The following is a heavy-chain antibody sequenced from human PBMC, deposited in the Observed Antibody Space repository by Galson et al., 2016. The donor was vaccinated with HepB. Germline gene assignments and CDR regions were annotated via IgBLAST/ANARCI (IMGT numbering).Heavy chain of an antibody. CDR1: GGSINSSGHY. V-gene: IGHV4-39*01. CDR3: ARHTGSSAFYYYGIDV. J-gene: IGHJ6*02. Sequence: SETLSLTCTVSGGSINSSGHYWGWIRLSPVKGLEWIGSTSHSGTTSYSPSFRSRITMSADTSKNQFSLRLNSMTAADTAVHYCARHTGSSAFYYYGIDVWGQGNKVTVSS. D-gene: IGHD3-10*01. CDR2: TSHSGTT.